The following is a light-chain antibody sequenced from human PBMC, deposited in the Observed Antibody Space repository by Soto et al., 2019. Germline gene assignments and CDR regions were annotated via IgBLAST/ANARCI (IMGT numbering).Light chain of an antibody. V-gene: IGLV2-11*01. Sequence: QSALTQPRSVSGSPGQSVTISCTGTTSDVGGYNYVTWYQQHPGKAPKLMIYDVTNRPSGVPDRFSGSKSGNTASLTISGLQSKDETDYFCCSNAGSYTYLFGTGTKVTVL. CDR3: CSNAGSYTYL. CDR1: TSDVGGYNY. J-gene: IGLJ1*01. CDR2: DVT.